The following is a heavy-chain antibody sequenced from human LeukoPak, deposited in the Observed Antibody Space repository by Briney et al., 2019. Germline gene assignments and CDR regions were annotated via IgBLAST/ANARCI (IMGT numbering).Heavy chain of an antibody. Sequence: PSETLSLTCTVSGGSISSYYWSWIRQPPGKGLEWIGYIYSSGSTNYNPSLKSRVTISVDTSKNQFSLRLSSVTAADTAVYYCATVFRGYSYGPFDYWGQGTLVTVSS. CDR1: GGSISSYY. D-gene: IGHD5-18*01. J-gene: IGHJ4*02. CDR3: ATVFRGYSYGPFDY. V-gene: IGHV4-59*01. CDR2: IYSSGST.